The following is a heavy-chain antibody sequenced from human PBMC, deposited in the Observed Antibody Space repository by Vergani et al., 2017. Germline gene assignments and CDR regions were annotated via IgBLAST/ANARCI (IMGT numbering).Heavy chain of an antibody. Sequence: QVQLQESGPGLVKPSETLSLTCTVSGGSISSYYWRWIRQPPGKGLEWIGYIYYSGSTNYNPALKSRVTISVDTSKNQFSLKLSSVTAADTAVYYCARVKWNYMDVWGKGTTVTVSS. CDR1: GGSISSYY. V-gene: IGHV4-59*01. J-gene: IGHJ6*03. CDR2: IYYSGST. CDR3: ARVKWNYMDV. D-gene: IGHD1-26*01.